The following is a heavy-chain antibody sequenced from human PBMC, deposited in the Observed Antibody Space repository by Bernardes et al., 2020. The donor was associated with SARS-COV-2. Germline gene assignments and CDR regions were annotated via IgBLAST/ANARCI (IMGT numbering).Heavy chain of an antibody. CDR3: ARDDIRYFDWLLESGYYYYGMDV. CDR1: GFTFSSYW. J-gene: IGHJ6*02. CDR2: IKQDGSEK. Sequence: GSLRLSCAASGFTFSSYWMSWVRQAPGKGLEWVANIKQDGSEKYYVDSVKGRFTISRDNAKNSLYLQMNSLRAEDTAVYYCARDDIRYFDWLLESGYYYYGMDVWGQGTTVTVSS. D-gene: IGHD3-9*01. V-gene: IGHV3-7*01.